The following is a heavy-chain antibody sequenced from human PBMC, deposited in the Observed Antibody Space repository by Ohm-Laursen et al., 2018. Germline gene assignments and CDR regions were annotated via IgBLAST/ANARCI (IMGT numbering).Heavy chain of an antibody. CDR1: GYTFTGYH. V-gene: IGHV1-8*02. D-gene: IGHD1/OR15-1a*01. Sequence: ASVKVSCKASGYTFTGYHIHWVRQATGQGLEWMGWMNPNSGNTGYAQKFQGRVTMTRNTSINTAYMELSSLRSEDTAVYYCARMGPQQPHWYFDLWGRGTLVTVSS. CDR3: ARMGPQQPHWYFDL. J-gene: IGHJ2*01. CDR2: MNPNSGNT.